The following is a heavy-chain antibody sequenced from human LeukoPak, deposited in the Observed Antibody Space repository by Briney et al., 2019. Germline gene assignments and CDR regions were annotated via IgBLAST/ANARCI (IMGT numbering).Heavy chain of an antibody. Sequence: GGSLRLSCAASGFTFSSYAMHWVRQAPGKGLEWVAVISYDGGNKYYADSVKGRFTISRDDSKNTLYLQMNSLRAEDTAVYYCARDLGLLWFGELLGWGQGTLVTVSS. CDR3: ARDLGLLWFGELLG. CDR1: GFTFSSYA. CDR2: ISYDGGNK. D-gene: IGHD3-10*01. V-gene: IGHV3-30*04. J-gene: IGHJ4*02.